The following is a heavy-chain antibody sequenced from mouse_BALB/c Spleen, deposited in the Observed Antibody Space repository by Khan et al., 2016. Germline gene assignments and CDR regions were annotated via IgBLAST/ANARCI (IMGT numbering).Heavy chain of an antibody. CDR3: TSPYSGSRDFYAMDN. V-gene: IGHV14-3*02. CDR1: GFNIKDTY. J-gene: IGHJ4*01. Sequence: VQLQQPGAELVKPGASVKLSCTVSGFNIKDTYMHWVKQRPEQGMEWIGRIDPANGNTKYDPTFQVKATITADTSSNTAYLQISSLTSENTAVPCCTSPYSGSRDFYAMDNWGQRNSVTVSS. D-gene: IGHD1-1*01. CDR2: IDPANGNT.